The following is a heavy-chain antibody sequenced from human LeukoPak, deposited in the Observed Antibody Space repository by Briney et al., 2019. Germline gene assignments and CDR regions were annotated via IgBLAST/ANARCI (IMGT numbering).Heavy chain of an antibody. CDR2: IYYSGST. CDR3: AGYLTGTTPLDS. J-gene: IGHJ4*02. Sequence: SETLSLTCTVSGGSISSSSYYWGWIRQPPGKGLEWIGNIYYSGSTYYNPSLKSPVTISVDTSKNEFSLKLNSVTAADTAVYYCAGYLTGTTPLDSWGQGTLVTVSS. CDR1: GGSISSSSYY. V-gene: IGHV4-39*01. D-gene: IGHD1-7*01.